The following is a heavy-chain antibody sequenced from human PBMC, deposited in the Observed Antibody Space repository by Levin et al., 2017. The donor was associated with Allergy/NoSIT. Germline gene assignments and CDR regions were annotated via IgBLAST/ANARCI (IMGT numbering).Heavy chain of an antibody. CDR1: GGSISSYY. J-gene: IGHJ5*02. CDR2: IYYSGST. CDR3: ARAGRGYSYGYSWFDP. Sequence: SETLSLTCTVSGGSISSYYWSWIRQPPGKGLEWIGYIYYSGSTNYNPSLKSRVTISVDTSKNQFSLKLSSVTAADTAVYYCARAGRGYSYGYSWFDPWGQGTLVTVSS. V-gene: IGHV4-59*01. D-gene: IGHD5-18*01.